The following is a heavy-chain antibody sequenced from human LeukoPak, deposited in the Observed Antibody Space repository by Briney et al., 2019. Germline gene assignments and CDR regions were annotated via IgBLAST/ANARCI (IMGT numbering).Heavy chain of an antibody. CDR1: GFTFSSYG. Sequence: PGGSLRLSCAASGFTFSSYGMHWVRQAPGKGLEWVAFIRYDGSNKYYADSVKGRFTISRDNSKNTLYLQMNSLRAEDTAVYYCAVEDCSSTSCPNYWGQGTLVTVSS. D-gene: IGHD2-2*01. CDR2: IRYDGSNK. V-gene: IGHV3-30*02. J-gene: IGHJ4*02. CDR3: AVEDCSSTSCPNY.